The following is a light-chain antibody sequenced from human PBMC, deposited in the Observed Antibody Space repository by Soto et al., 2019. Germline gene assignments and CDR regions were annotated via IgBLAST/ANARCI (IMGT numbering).Light chain of an antibody. CDR2: KAS. V-gene: IGKV1-5*03. J-gene: IGKJ1*01. Sequence: IQMTQSPSTLSASVGDRVTFTCRASQTISTWLAWYQQKPGEAPKLLIYKASTLEVGVPSRFSASGSGTEFSLTINTVQPADFATYYCQQFNSYPWTFGQGTKV. CDR3: QQFNSYPWT. CDR1: QTISTW.